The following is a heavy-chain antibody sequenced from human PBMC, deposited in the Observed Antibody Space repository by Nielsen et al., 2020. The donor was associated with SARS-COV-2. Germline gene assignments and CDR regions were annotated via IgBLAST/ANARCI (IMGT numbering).Heavy chain of an antibody. D-gene: IGHD6-13*01. V-gene: IGHV3-7*03. Sequence: GESLKISCAASGFTFSSYWMTWVRQAPGKGLEWVANIKQDRSEKYYVDSVKGRFSISRDNAKNSLYLQMNSLRAEDTAVYYCARESEIAAAGWWTRWRSPLSCWGQGTLVTVSS. CDR1: GFTFSSYW. CDR2: IKQDRSEK. CDR3: ARESEIAAAGWWTRWRSPLSC. J-gene: IGHJ4*02.